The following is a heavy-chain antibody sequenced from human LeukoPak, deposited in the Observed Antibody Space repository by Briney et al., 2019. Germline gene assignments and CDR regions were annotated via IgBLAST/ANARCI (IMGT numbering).Heavy chain of an antibody. D-gene: IGHD2-15*01. CDR2: INSDGSST. Sequence: PGGSLRLSCAASGFTFSVYWMHWVRQTPGKGLVWVSRINSDGSSTRYADSVKGRFTISRDNAKNTLDLQMSSLRAEDTAVYYCARVDCSGGSCYFDYWGQGTLVTVSS. CDR1: GFTFSVYW. V-gene: IGHV3-74*01. CDR3: ARVDCSGGSCYFDY. J-gene: IGHJ4*02.